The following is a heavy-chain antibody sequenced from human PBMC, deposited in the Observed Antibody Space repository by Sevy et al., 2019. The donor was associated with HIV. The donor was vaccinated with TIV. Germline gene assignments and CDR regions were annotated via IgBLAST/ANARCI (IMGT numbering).Heavy chain of an antibody. V-gene: IGHV3-49*04. Sequence: GGSLRLSCTASGFTFGDYAMSWVRQAPGKGLEWVGFIRSKAYGGTTEYAASVKGRFTISRDDSKSIAYLQMNSLKTEDTAVYYCTLAYCGGDCYSTYYYYYYMDVWGKGTTVTDSS. CDR1: GFTFGDYA. D-gene: IGHD2-21*01. CDR3: TLAYCGGDCYSTYYYYYYMDV. CDR2: IRSKAYGGTT. J-gene: IGHJ6*03.